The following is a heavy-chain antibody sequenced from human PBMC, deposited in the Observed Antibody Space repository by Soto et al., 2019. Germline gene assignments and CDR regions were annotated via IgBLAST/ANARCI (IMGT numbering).Heavy chain of an antibody. CDR3: ARQEAGNGMAAAGTMDV. J-gene: IGHJ6*02. D-gene: IGHD6-13*01. CDR1: GYSFTSYW. CDR2: IYPGDSDT. V-gene: IGHV5-51*01. Sequence: AESLQISCKGSGYSFTSYWIGWVRQMPGKGLEWMGIIYPGDSDTRYSPSFQGQVTISADKSISTAYLQWSSLKASDTAMYYCARQEAGNGMAAAGTMDVWGQGTTVTVSS.